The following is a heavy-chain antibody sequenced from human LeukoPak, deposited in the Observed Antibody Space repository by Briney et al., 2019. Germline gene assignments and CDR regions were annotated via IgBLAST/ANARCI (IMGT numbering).Heavy chain of an antibody. CDR1: GGSISSGGYY. J-gene: IGHJ4*02. Sequence: PSETLSLTCTVSGGSISSGGYYWSWIRQPPGKGLEWIGYIYHSGSTYYNPSLKSRVTISVDRSKNQFSLKLSSVTAADTAVYYCARLVDRFYYFDYWGQGTLVTVSS. D-gene: IGHD1-14*01. CDR2: IYHSGST. V-gene: IGHV4-30-2*01. CDR3: ARLVDRFYYFDY.